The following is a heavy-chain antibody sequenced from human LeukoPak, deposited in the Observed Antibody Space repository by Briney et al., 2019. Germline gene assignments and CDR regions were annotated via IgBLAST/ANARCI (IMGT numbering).Heavy chain of an antibody. J-gene: IGHJ6*03. Sequence: GGSLRLSCAASGFTFSSYNMNWVRQAPGKGLEWVSSISTSSSYIYYADSVKGRFTISRDNARNSLYLHMNSLRAEDTAVYYCAKSHGWFDDYYYMDVWRKGTTVTVSS. CDR1: GFTFSSYN. D-gene: IGHD2-15*01. CDR2: ISTSSSYI. V-gene: IGHV3-21*04. CDR3: AKSHGWFDDYYYMDV.